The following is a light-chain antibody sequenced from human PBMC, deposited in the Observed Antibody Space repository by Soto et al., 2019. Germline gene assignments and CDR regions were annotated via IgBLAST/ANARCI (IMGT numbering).Light chain of an antibody. CDR2: AAS. CDR1: QDIASR. CDR3: QQYDIYPWT. J-gene: IGKJ1*01. V-gene: IGKV1-16*02. Sequence: IQMTQSPSSLSAYVGGRVTITCRASQDIASRLAWFQQKQGEAPKSLIYAASNLQSGVPSKFNASGSGTHFTLTISSLQPEDFATYYCQQYDIYPWTFGQGTKVE.